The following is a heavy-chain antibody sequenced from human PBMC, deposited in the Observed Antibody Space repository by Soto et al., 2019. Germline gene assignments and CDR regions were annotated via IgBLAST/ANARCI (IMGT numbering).Heavy chain of an antibody. V-gene: IGHV1-18*04. J-gene: IGHJ4*02. D-gene: IGHD6-19*01. CDR1: GYTFTSYG. CDR2: ISAYNGNT. CDR3: ARARSSGRPFEY. Sequence: ASVKVSWKASGYTFTSYGISWVRQAPGQGLEWMGWISAYNGNTNYAQKLQVRVTMTTDTSTSTAYMELRSLRSDDTAVYYCARARSSGRPFEYWGQGTLVTVSS.